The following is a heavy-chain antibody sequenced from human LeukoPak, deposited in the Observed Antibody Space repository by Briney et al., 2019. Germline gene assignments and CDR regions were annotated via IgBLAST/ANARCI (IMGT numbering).Heavy chain of an antibody. D-gene: IGHD3-9*01. CDR2: IRNSGSYT. CDR3: ARAGRGLRYFDWLTHDY. Sequence: GGSLRLSCAASGFTFSSYGMSWVRQAPGKGLEWVSGIRNSGSYTYYADSVKGRFTISRDNSKNTLYLQMNSLRAEDTAVYYCARAGRGLRYFDWLTHDYWGQGTLVTVSS. V-gene: IGHV3-23*01. CDR1: GFTFSSYG. J-gene: IGHJ4*02.